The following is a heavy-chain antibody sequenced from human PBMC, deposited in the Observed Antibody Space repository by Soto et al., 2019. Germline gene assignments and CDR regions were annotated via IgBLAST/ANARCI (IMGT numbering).Heavy chain of an antibody. J-gene: IGHJ4*02. CDR2: ISGSGGST. V-gene: IGHV3-23*01. D-gene: IGHD2-15*01. CDR3: ARPRGRCFCEHNY. CDR1: GFTFSSYA. Sequence: EVQLLESGGGLVQPGGSLRLSCAASGFTFSSYAMSWVRQAPGKGLEWVSAISGSGGSTYYAYSVKGRFTISRDKSKNTLYVQMNSLRDEDTAVYYCARPRGRCFCEHNYWGQGTLVTVSS.